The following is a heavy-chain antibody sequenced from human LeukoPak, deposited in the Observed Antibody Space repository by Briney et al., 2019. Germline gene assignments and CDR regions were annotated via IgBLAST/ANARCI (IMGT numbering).Heavy chain of an antibody. CDR2: ISSSSSTI. Sequence: PGRSLRLSCTASGFTFGDYAMSWFRQAPGKGLEWVSYISSSSSTIYYADSVKGRFTISRDNAKNSLYLQMNSLRAEDTAVYYCARESDIVATGFDYWGQGTLVTVSS. J-gene: IGHJ4*02. D-gene: IGHD5-12*01. CDR1: GFTFGDYA. V-gene: IGHV3-48*01. CDR3: ARESDIVATGFDY.